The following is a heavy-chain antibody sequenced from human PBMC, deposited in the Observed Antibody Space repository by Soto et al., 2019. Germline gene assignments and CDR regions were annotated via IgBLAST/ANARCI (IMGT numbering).Heavy chain of an antibody. CDR1: GFTFSSYA. D-gene: IGHD4-17*01. Sequence: GGSLRLSCAASGFTFSSYAMSWVRQAPGKGLEWVSAISGSGGSTYYADSVKGRFTISRYNSKNTLYLQMNSLRAEDTAVYYCAKWDYGDSDYYYYMDVWGKGTTVTVSS. V-gene: IGHV3-23*01. J-gene: IGHJ6*03. CDR2: ISGSGGST. CDR3: AKWDYGDSDYYYYMDV.